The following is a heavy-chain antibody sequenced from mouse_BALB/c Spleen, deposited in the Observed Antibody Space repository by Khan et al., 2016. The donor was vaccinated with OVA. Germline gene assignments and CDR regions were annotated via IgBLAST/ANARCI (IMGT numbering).Heavy chain of an antibody. D-gene: IGHD2-10*01. CDR1: GYTFTSYG. CDR2: INTYTGEP. CDR3: ARPPYFSYTLDH. J-gene: IGHJ4*01. V-gene: IGHV9-3-1*01. Sequence: QIQLVQSGPELKKPGETVKISCKASGYTFTSYGMNWVKQSPGKALKWMGWINTYTGEPTYADDFKGRFAFSLETSARTAYLQINNLKNEDTATDFCARPPYFSYTLDHGDQGTSVTVSS.